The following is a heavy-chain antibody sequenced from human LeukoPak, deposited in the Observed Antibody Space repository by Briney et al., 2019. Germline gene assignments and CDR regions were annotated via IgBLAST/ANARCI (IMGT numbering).Heavy chain of an antibody. V-gene: IGHV3-74*01. J-gene: IGHJ4*02. D-gene: IGHD3-22*01. CDR2: INTDGSST. CDR3: VVWGEDSSGHRFDH. Sequence: GGSLRLSCAASGFTFSSYWMHWVRQAPGKGLLWVSRINTDGSSTHYADSVKGLLTISRDNAKNMLYLQMNGLRAEDTAVYYCVVWGEDSSGHRFDHWGQGTLVTVSS. CDR1: GFTFSSYW.